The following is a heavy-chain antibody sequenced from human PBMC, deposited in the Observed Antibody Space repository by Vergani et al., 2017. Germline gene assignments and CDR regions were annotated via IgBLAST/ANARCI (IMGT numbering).Heavy chain of an antibody. CDR1: GYSFTSYW. D-gene: IGHD3-22*01. J-gene: IGHJ3*02. CDR3: ATQRVLVDSSGYYHEAFDI. CDR2: IDPSDSYT. Sequence: EVQLVQSGAEVKKPGESLRISCKGSGYSFTSYWISWVRQMPGKGLEWMGRIDPSDSYTNYSPSFQGHVTISADKSISTDYLQWRSLKASDTAMYYCATQRVLVDSSGYYHEAFDIWGQGTMVTVSS. V-gene: IGHV5-10-1*03.